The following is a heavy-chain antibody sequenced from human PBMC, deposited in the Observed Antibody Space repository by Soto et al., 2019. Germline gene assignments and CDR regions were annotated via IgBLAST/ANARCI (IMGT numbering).Heavy chain of an antibody. CDR2: TIPIFATT. D-gene: IGHD3-22*01. V-gene: IGHV1-69*01. CDR3: ARTLFYCDISGHCPFDQ. J-gene: IGHJ5*02. Sequence: RLVQSGPEVKKPGSSVKVSCKISAGTFSSYGINWVRQVPGQGLEWMGATIPIFATTNYAQKFQDRVTITADESTGKSYLELRSLTSDDSAMYYCARTLFYCDISGHCPFDQWGQGTLVTVSA. CDR1: AGTFSSYG.